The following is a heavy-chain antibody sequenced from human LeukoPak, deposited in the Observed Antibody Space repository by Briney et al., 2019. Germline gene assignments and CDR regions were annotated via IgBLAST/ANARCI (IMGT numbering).Heavy chain of an antibody. Sequence: LRLSCAASGFTFSSHLISWVRQHPEKGLEWIGYIYYSGTAYYNPSLKSRVTMSVDTSKNQFSLKLDSVTAADTAVYYCARFSNDHGVKFDYWGQGTLVTVSS. CDR2: IYYSGTA. CDR1: GFTFSSHL. CDR3: ARFSNDHGVKFDY. V-gene: IGHV4-31*02. J-gene: IGHJ4*02. D-gene: IGHD4-17*01.